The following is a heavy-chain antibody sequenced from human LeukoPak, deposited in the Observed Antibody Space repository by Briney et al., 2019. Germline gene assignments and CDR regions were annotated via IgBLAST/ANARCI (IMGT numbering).Heavy chain of an antibody. CDR2: IYYSGGT. CDR1: GDSISSGSYY. V-gene: IGHV4-39*01. Sequence: SETLSLTCTVSGDSISSGSYYWGWIRQPPGKGLEWIGSIYYSGGTYYNPSLKSRVTIFVDTSENQFSLRLSSLTAADTAVYYCARHSYSTSPLSYWGQGTLVTVSS. J-gene: IGHJ4*02. CDR3: ARHSYSTSPLSY. D-gene: IGHD6-6*01.